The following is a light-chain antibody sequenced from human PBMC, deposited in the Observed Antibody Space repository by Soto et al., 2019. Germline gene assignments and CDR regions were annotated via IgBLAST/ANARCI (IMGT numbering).Light chain of an antibody. J-gene: IGKJ1*01. CDR2: DTS. Sequence: ETVLTQSPGTLSLSPGERATLSCRASQSVGGSSLAWYQQRPGQAPRLLIYDTSNRATGIPDRFSGTGTGTDFTLTISRLEPEDFAVYYCQQYHSSPRTFGEGTKVVIK. CDR1: QSVGGSS. V-gene: IGKV3-20*01. CDR3: QQYHSSPRT.